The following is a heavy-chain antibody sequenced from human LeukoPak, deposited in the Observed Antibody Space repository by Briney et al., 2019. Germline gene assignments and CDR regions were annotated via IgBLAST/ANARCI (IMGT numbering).Heavy chain of an antibody. J-gene: IGHJ6*02. CDR2: ISYDGSNK. D-gene: IGHD3-22*01. CDR3: AKGASSGYPRPYGMDV. CDR1: GFTFSSYG. Sequence: PGGSLRLSCAASGFTFSSYGMHWVRQAPGKGLEWVAVISYDGSNKYYADSVKGRFTISRDNSRNTLYLQMNSLRAEDTAVYYCAKGASSGYPRPYGMDVWGQGTTVTVSS. V-gene: IGHV3-30*18.